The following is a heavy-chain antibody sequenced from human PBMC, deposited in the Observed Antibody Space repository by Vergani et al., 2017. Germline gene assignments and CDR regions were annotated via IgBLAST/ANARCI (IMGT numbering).Heavy chain of an antibody. V-gene: IGHV4-59*08. J-gene: IGHJ5*02. CDR3: ARHARYNWFDP. CDR2: IYYSGST. Sequence: QVQLQESGPGLVKPSETLSLTCTVSGGSISSYYWSWIRQPPGTGLEWIGYIYYSGSTNYNPSLKSRVTISVDTSKNQFSLKLSSVTAADTAVYYCARHARYNWFDPWGQGTLVTVSS. CDR1: GGSISSYY.